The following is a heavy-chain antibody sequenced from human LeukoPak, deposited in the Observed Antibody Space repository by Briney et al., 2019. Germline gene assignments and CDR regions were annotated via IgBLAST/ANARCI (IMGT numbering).Heavy chain of an antibody. D-gene: IGHD6-13*01. V-gene: IGHV4-59*01. J-gene: IGHJ5*02. CDR2: IYYSGST. Sequence: SETLSLTCTVSGGSISSYYWSWIRQSPGKGLEWIGYIYYSGSTNYNPSLKSRVTISVDTSKNQFSLKLSSVTAADTAVYYCARVDGSWLHSWFDPWGQGTLVTVSS. CDR3: ARVDGSWLHSWFDP. CDR1: GGSISSYY.